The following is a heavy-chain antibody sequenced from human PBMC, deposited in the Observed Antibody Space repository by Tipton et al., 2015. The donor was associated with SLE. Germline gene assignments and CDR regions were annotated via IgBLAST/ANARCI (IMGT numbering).Heavy chain of an antibody. D-gene: IGHD1-26*01. CDR1: GYTFSSYG. V-gene: IGHV1-18*01. CDR2: VSPHNQNT. Sequence: QLVQSGAEVKKPGASVKVSCKASGYTFSSYGISWVRQAPGQGLEWMGWVSPHNQNTDYGQKFQGRVTMTADTSTSTAYMELRSLRSDDTAVYYCASGWVGATGYFDYWGQGTLVTVSS. CDR3: ASGWVGATGYFDY. J-gene: IGHJ4*02.